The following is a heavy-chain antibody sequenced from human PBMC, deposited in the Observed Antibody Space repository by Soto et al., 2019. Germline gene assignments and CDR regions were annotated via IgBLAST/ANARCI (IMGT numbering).Heavy chain of an antibody. CDR3: ARITRLRFWEWLPRYYYYGMDV. CDR1: GGTFSSYA. CDR2: IIPIFGTA. D-gene: IGHD3-3*01. J-gene: IGHJ6*02. Sequence: QVQLVQSGAEVKKPGSSVKVSCKASGGTFSSYAISWVRQAPGQGLEWMGGIIPIFGTANYAQKFQGRVTITADKSTSTAYMELSSLRSEDTAVYYCARITRLRFWEWLPRYYYYGMDVWGQGTTVTVSS. V-gene: IGHV1-69*06.